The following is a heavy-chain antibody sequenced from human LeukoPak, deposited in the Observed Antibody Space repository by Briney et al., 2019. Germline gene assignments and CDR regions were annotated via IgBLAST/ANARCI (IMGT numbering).Heavy chain of an antibody. D-gene: IGHD2-2*02. CDR1: GFTFSGYY. J-gene: IGHJ6*02. V-gene: IGHV3-21*01. Sequence: GGSLRLSCAASGFTFSGYYMFWVRQAPGKGLEWVSSISSSSSYIYYADSVKGRFTISRDNAKNSLYLQMNSLRAEDTAVYYCARERVPAAINYYYGMDVWGQGTTVTVSS. CDR2: ISSSSSYI. CDR3: ARERVPAAINYYYGMDV.